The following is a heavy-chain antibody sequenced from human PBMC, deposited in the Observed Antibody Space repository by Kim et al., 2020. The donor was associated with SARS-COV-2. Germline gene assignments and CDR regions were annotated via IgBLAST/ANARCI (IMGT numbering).Heavy chain of an antibody. CDR2: IYPGDSDT. J-gene: IGHJ5*02. D-gene: IGHD2-21*02. V-gene: IGHV5-51*01. CDR1: GYSFTSYW. CDR3: ARLGVAATWAYCGGDCYPGYWFDP. Sequence: GESLKISCKGSGYSFTSYWIGWVRQMPGKGLEWMGIIYPGDSDTRYSPSFQGQVTISADKSISTAYLQWSSLKASDTAMYYCARLGVAATWAYCGGDCYPGYWFDPWGQGTLVTVSS.